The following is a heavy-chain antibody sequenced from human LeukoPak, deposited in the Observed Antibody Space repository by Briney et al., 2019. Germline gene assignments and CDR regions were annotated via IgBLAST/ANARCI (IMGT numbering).Heavy chain of an antibody. CDR2: IYYSGST. D-gene: IGHD3-22*01. V-gene: IGHV4-39*07. J-gene: IGHJ4*02. CDR1: GGSISSSSYY. Sequence: SETLSLTCTVSGGSISSSSYYWGWIRQPPGKGLEWIGSIYYSGSTYYNPSLKSRVTISVDTSKNQFSLKLSSVTAADTAVYYCARGYDSSGYYYAWGQGTLVTVSS. CDR3: ARGYDSSGYYYA.